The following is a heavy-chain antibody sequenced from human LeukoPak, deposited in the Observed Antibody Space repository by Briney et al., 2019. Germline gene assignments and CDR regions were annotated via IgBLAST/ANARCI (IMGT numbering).Heavy chain of an antibody. CDR1: GFTFSSYA. J-gene: IGHJ4*02. CDR3: AKDKWSVADSFDY. D-gene: IGHD6-19*01. V-gene: IGHV3-30-3*01. CDR2: ISYDGSNK. Sequence: QTGGSLRLSCAASGFTFSSYAMHWVRQAPGKGLEWVAVISYDGSNKYYADSVKGRFTISRDNSKNTLYLQMNSLRAEDTAVYYCAKDKWSVADSFDYWGQGTLVTVSS.